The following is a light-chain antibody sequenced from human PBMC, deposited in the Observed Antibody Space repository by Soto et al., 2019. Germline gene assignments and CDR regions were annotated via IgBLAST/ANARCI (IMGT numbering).Light chain of an antibody. J-gene: IGKJ5*01. CDR2: DVS. CDR1: QSVSSR. CDR3: QQRSDWPPT. V-gene: IGKV3-11*01. Sequence: EIVLTQSPVTLSLSPGERGTLSFRASQSVSSRLAWYQQKPGQAPRLLIYDVSNRATGIPARFSGSGSGTDFALTISSLEPEDFAVYFCQQRSDWPPTFGQGTRLENK.